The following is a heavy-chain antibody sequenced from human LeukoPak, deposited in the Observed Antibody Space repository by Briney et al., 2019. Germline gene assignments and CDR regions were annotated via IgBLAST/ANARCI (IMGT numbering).Heavy chain of an antibody. J-gene: IGHJ5*02. CDR1: GFTFSSYG. CDR3: AKEGRPGSIAVAGANWFDP. Sequence: GWSLRLSCAASGFTFSSYGMHWVRQAPGKGLEWVAVISYDGSNKYYADSVKGRFTISRDNSKNTLYLQMNSLRAEDTAVYYCAKEGRPGSIAVAGANWFDPWGQGTLVTVSS. CDR2: ISYDGSNK. V-gene: IGHV3-30*18. D-gene: IGHD6-19*01.